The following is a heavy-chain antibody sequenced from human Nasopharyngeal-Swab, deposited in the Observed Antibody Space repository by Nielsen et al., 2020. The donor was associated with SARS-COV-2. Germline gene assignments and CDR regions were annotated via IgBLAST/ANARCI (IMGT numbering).Heavy chain of an antibody. Sequence: SETLSLTCTVSGGSVSSGSYYWSWIRQPPGKGLEWIGYIYYSGSTNYNPSLKSRVTISVDTSKNQFSLKLSSVTAADTAVYYCARGDYYYGMDVWGQGTTVTVSS. CDR3: ARGDYYYGMDV. CDR2: IYYSGST. J-gene: IGHJ6*02. CDR1: GGSVSSGSYY. V-gene: IGHV4-61*01.